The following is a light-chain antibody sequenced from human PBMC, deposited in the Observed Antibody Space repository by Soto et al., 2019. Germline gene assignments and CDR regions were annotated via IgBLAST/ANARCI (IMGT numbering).Light chain of an antibody. V-gene: IGLV2-23*01. CDR1: SSDVGRYNL. Sequence: QSVLTQPASVSGSPGRSITISCTGTSSDVGRYNLVSWYQQHPGKAPKLMIYEGTKRPSGASNRFSGSKSGNTASLTISGLEAEDKADYYCCSYAGSDTHVFGTGTKLTVL. J-gene: IGLJ1*01. CDR2: EGT. CDR3: CSYAGSDTHV.